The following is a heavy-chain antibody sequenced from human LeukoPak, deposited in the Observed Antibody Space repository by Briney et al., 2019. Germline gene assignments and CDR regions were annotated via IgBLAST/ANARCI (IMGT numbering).Heavy chain of an antibody. J-gene: IGHJ3*02. D-gene: IGHD3-22*01. CDR3: ANAPLYYYDSSGYYPHDAFDI. Sequence: GGSLRLSCAASGFTFSSYGMHWVRQAPGKGLEWVAVISYDGSNKYYADSVKGRFTISRDNSKNTLYLQINSLRPEDTAVYYCANAPLYYYDSSGYYPHDAFDIWGQGTMVTVSS. V-gene: IGHV3-30*18. CDR1: GFTFSSYG. CDR2: ISYDGSNK.